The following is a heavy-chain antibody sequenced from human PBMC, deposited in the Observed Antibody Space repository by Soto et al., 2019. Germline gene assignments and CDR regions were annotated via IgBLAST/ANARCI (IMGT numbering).Heavy chain of an antibody. V-gene: IGHV3-49*03. Sequence: PGGSLRLSCEASGFTFGDYAMSWFRQAPGKGLEWVGFIRSKTNGGTTQYAASVQGRFTISRDDSRSIAYLQMDSLRTEDTALYYCARGEGFCSYGTCYRYFDNWGQGALVTVSS. J-gene: IGHJ4*02. D-gene: IGHD2-15*01. CDR2: IRSKTNGGTT. CDR3: ARGEGFCSYGTCYRYFDN. CDR1: GFTFGDYA.